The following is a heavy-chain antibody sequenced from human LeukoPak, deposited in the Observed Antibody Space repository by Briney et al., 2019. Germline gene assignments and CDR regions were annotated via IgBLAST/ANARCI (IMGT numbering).Heavy chain of an antibody. D-gene: IGHD4-23*01. Sequence: PGGSLRLSCAASGFTFSSYAMHWVRQAPGKGLEWVAVISYDGSNKYYADSVKGRFTISRDNSKNTLYLQMNSLRVEDTAFYYCAKASNDYGGNSYFDYWGQGTLVTVSS. CDR1: GFTFSSYA. CDR3: AKASNDYGGNSYFDY. J-gene: IGHJ4*02. V-gene: IGHV3-30-3*01. CDR2: ISYDGSNK.